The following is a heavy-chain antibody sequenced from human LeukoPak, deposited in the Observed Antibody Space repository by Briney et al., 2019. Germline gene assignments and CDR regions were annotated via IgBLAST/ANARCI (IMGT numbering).Heavy chain of an antibody. V-gene: IGHV3-9*01. J-gene: IGHJ3*02. CDR3: AKGLSGWYRGAFDS. D-gene: IGHD6-19*01. CDR2: ISWNSGSI. CDR1: GFTFDDYA. Sequence: PGGSLRLSCAASGFTFDDYAMHWVRQAPGKGLEWVSGISWNSGSIGYADSVKGRFTISRDNAKNSLYLQMNSLRAEDTALYYCAKGLSGWYRGAFDSWGQGTMVTVSS.